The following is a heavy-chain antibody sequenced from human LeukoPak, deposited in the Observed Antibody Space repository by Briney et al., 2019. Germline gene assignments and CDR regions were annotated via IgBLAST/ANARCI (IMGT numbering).Heavy chain of an antibody. CDR1: GDSISSGDYS. CDR2: IYHRGST. D-gene: IGHD6-13*01. V-gene: IGHV4-30-2*01. Sequence: PSQTLSLTCAVSGDSISSGDYSWSWIRQPPGKGLEWIGNIYHRGSTYYNPSLKSRVTISVDRSKNQFSLKLSSVTAADTAVYYCARVLGVDSSSWYPYYFDYWGQGTLVTVSS. J-gene: IGHJ4*02. CDR3: ARVLGVDSSSWYPYYFDY.